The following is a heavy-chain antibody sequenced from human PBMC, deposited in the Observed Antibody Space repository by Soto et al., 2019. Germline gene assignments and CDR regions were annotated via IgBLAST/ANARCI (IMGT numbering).Heavy chain of an antibody. Sequence: GGSLRLSCAASGFTFSSYAMSWVRQAPGKGLEWVSAISGSGGSTYYADSVKGRFTISRDNSKNTPYLQMNSLRAEDTAVYYCAKEIKDSSSWYGGGYWGQGTLVTVSS. V-gene: IGHV3-23*01. D-gene: IGHD6-13*01. CDR3: AKEIKDSSSWYGGGY. CDR2: ISGSGGST. CDR1: GFTFSSYA. J-gene: IGHJ4*02.